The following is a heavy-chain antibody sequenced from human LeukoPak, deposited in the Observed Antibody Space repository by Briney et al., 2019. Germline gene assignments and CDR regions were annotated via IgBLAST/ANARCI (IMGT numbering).Heavy chain of an antibody. D-gene: IGHD2-21*02. CDR3: ARPVSCGGDCYHLDY. CDR2: IYPGDSDT. V-gene: IGHV5-51*01. CDR1: GYSFTSYW. Sequence: GESLKISCQGSGYSFTSYWIGWVRQMPGKGLEWMGIIYPGDSDTRYSPSFQGQVTISADKSISTAYLQWSSLKASDTAMYYCARPVSCGGDCYHLDYWGQGTLVTVSS. J-gene: IGHJ4*02.